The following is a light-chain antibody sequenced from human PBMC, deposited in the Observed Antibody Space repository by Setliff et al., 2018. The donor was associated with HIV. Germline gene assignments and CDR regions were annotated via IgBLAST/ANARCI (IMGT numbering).Light chain of an antibody. CDR3: SSFTSSNIYV. Sequence: QSALTQPRSVSGSPGQSVTISCTGTSSDVGGYNYVSWYQQHPGKAPKLMIYDVSNRPSGVSNRFSGSKSGSTASLTISGLQAEDEADYYCSSFTSSNIYVFGTGTKVTVL. CDR2: DVS. CDR1: SSDVGGYNY. V-gene: IGLV2-14*03. J-gene: IGLJ1*01.